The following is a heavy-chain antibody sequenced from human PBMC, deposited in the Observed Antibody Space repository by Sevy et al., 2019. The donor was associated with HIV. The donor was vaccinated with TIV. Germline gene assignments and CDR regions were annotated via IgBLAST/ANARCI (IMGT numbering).Heavy chain of an antibody. V-gene: IGHV3-23*01. CDR1: GFTFSSYA. J-gene: IGHJ4*02. D-gene: IGHD6-13*01. CDR2: FSGSGGST. CDR3: AKAGGTGIAAAGQDY. Sequence: GESLKISCAASGFTFSSYAMSWVRQAPGKGLEWVSAFSGSGGSTYYEDSVKGRFTISRDSSKNTLYLQMNSLRAEDTAVYYCAKAGGTGIAAAGQDYWGQGPLVTVSS.